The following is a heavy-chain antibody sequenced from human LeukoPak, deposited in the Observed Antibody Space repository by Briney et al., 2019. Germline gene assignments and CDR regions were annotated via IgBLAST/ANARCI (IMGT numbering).Heavy chain of an antibody. CDR2: IYYSGST. D-gene: IGHD6-19*01. Sequence: SETLSLTCTVSGGSISSSSYYWGWIRQPPGKGLEWIGSIYYSGSTNYNPSLKSRVTISVDTSKNQFSLKLSSVTAADTAVYYCARAVAVAGKVWFDPWGQGTLVTVSS. V-gene: IGHV4-39*07. CDR1: GGSISSSSYY. J-gene: IGHJ5*02. CDR3: ARAVAVAGKVWFDP.